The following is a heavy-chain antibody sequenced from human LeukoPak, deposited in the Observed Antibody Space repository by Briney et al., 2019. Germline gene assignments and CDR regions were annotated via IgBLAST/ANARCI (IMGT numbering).Heavy chain of an antibody. CDR3: GGRVYGLGSCDY. CDR2: IYISGTT. Sequence: PSETLSLTCTVSGDSLSSTSYYWDWIRQPPGKGLEWIGSIYISGTTYYNPSLKTRVTISVATSKNTFSLKVTSVTAADSSVRYCGGRVYGLGSCDYWGQGTLVTVSS. D-gene: IGHD3-10*01. V-gene: IGHV4-39*01. J-gene: IGHJ4*01. CDR1: GDSLSSTSYY.